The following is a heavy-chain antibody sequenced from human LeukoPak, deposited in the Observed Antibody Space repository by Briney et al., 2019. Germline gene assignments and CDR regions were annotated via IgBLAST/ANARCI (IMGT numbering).Heavy chain of an antibody. CDR1: GFTFSRYN. V-gene: IGHV3-21*01. J-gene: IGHJ6*04. CDR2: ITDTTYI. Sequence: GGSLRLSCAASGFTFSRYNMKWVRQAPGKGLEWVSSITDTTYIYYADSVKGRFTISRDNAKNSLFLQMNSLRAEDTAVYYCVRAPSMDVWGRGTTVTVSS. CDR3: VRAPSMDV.